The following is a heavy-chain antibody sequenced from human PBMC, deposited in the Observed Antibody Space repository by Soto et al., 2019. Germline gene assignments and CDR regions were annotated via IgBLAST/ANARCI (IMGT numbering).Heavy chain of an antibody. CDR3: GRRGSGSYYDY. V-gene: IGHV3-23*01. D-gene: IGHD1-26*01. Sequence: EVQLLESGGGLVQPGGSLRLSCAASGFTFSSYAMRWVRQAPVKGLEWVSAISGSGGSTYYADSVKGRFTISRDNSRNTRYLQMNSLRAEDTSVYYCGRRGSGSYYDYWGQGTLVTVSS. J-gene: IGHJ4*02. CDR2: ISGSGGST. CDR1: GFTFSSYA.